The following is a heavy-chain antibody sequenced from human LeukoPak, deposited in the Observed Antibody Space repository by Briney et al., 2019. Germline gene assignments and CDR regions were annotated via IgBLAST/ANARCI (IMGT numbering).Heavy chain of an antibody. CDR2: IRYDGSNK. D-gene: IGHD1-1*01. Sequence: PGGSLRLSCAASGFTFSSYGMHWVCQAPGKGLEWVAFIRYDGSNKYYADSVKGRFTISRDNSKNTLYLQMNSLRAEDTAVYYCAKDRAHYCNSPSYYFDFWGQGTLVTVSS. CDR3: AKDRAHYCNSPSYYFDF. V-gene: IGHV3-30*02. J-gene: IGHJ4*02. CDR1: GFTFSSYG.